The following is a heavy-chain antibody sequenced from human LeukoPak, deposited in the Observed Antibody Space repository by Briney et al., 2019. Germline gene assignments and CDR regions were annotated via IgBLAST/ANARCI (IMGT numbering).Heavy chain of an antibody. Sequence: GGSLRLSCVPSRFTLEHYGISWVRQAPGKGGEGVAGINWNGGNTCYADFVKGRFTISRDNAKKSLYLQINSLRVEDTALYYCARKGLGGELGGFDYWGQGTLVTVSS. V-gene: IGHV3-20*04. CDR2: INWNGGNT. D-gene: IGHD1-26*01. J-gene: IGHJ4*02. CDR3: ARKGLGGELGGFDY. CDR1: RFTLEHYG.